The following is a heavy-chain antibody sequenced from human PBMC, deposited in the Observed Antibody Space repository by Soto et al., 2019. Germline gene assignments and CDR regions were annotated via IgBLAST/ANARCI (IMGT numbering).Heavy chain of an antibody. CDR2: IFSGGST. V-gene: IGHV3-66*01. CDR1: GFTVSSNY. Sequence: EVQLVESGGGLVQPGGSLRLSCAASGFTVSSNYMSWVRQAPEKGLEWVSVIFSGGSTYYADSVKGRFTISRDNSKNTRYFQVISLRAEDTAVYYCARDRYPLDCGGQGTLATVSS. CDR3: ARDRYPLDC. J-gene: IGHJ4*02. D-gene: IGHD1-1*01.